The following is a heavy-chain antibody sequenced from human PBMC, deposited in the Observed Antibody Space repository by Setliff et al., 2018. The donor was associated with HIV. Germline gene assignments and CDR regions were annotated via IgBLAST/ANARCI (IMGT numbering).Heavy chain of an antibody. V-gene: IGHV3-33*03. CDR3: AKWASLTASSWDY. Sequence: GGSLRLSCGASGFTFSSYAMNWVRQAPGKGLEWVALISYDGSHKYYADSVKGRFTISRDNAKNSLYLQMNSLRADDTAVYYCAKWASLTASSWDYWGQGTLVTVSS. J-gene: IGHJ4*02. CDR2: ISYDGSHK. D-gene: IGHD6-13*01. CDR1: GFTFSSYA.